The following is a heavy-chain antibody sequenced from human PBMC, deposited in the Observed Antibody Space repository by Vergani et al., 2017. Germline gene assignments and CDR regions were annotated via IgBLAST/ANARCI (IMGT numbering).Heavy chain of an antibody. CDR1: GYSFTSYW. Sequence: EVQLVRSGAEVKKPVESLKISCKGSGYSFTSYWIGWVRQMPGKGLEWMGIIYPGDSDTRYSPSFPGQVTISADKSISTAYLQWSSLKASDTAMYYCARRVTMVRGVISKYDAFDIWGQGTMVTVSS. D-gene: IGHD3-10*01. CDR3: ARRVTMVRGVISKYDAFDI. CDR2: IYPGDSDT. J-gene: IGHJ3*02. V-gene: IGHV5-51*01.